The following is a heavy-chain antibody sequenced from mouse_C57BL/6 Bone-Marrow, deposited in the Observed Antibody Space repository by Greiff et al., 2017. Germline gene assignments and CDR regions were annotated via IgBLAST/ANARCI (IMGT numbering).Heavy chain of an antibody. D-gene: IGHD1-1*01. CDR1: GFNIKDDY. J-gene: IGHJ2*01. V-gene: IGHV14-4*01. CDR3: TTFYSRDY. Sequence: VQLQQSGAGLVRPGASVKLSCTASGFNIKDDYMHWVKQRPEQGLEWIGWIDPENGDTEYASKFQGKATITADTSSNTAYLQLSSLTSEDTAVYYCTTFYSRDYWGQGTTLTVSS. CDR2: IDPENGDT.